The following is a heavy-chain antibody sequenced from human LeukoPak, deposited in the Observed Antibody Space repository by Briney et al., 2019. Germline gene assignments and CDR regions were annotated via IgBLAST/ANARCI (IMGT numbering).Heavy chain of an antibody. V-gene: IGHV4-39*02. D-gene: IGHD6-13*01. CDR1: GGSTSSGPYY. Sequence: PSETLSLTCTVSGGSTSSGPYYWGWIRQPPGKGLEWIRNIYYGENTYYNPSLKSRVTISIDTSKNHFYLKLSSLTAADTAVYYCARGGVAASNYFDYWGQGTLVTVSS. J-gene: IGHJ4*02. CDR3: ARGGVAASNYFDY. CDR2: IYYGENT.